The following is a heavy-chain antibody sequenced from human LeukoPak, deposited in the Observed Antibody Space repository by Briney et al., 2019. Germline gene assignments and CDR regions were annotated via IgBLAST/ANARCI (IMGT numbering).Heavy chain of an antibody. Sequence: PGGSLRLSCAASGLTFSSYATSGGPRAPGKGLEWGSAISGGGGSTYYADSVKGRFTISRDNPKSTLYLQMNSLRAEDTAVYYCAKTLVAVGPYFYYWGQGTLVTVSS. CDR2: ISGGGGST. V-gene: IGHV3-23*01. CDR3: AKTLVAVGPYFYY. D-gene: IGHD6-19*01. J-gene: IGHJ4*02. CDR1: GLTFSSYA.